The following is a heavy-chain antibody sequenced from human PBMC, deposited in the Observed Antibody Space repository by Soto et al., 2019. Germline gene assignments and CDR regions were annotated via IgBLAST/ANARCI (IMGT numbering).Heavy chain of an antibody. V-gene: IGHV3-30*03. CDR1: GFTFSSYG. Sequence: QVQLVESGGGVVQPGRPLRLSCAASGFTFSSYGMHWVRQAPGKGLEWVAVISYDGSNKYYADSVKGRFTISRDNSKNTLYLQMNSLRAEDTAVYYCATPRGFWSGYYEYYFDYWGQGTLVTVSS. CDR3: ATPRGFWSGYYEYYFDY. CDR2: ISYDGSNK. J-gene: IGHJ4*02. D-gene: IGHD3-3*01.